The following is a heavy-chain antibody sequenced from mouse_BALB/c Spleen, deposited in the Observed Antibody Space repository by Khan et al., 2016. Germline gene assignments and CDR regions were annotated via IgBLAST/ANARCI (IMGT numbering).Heavy chain of an antibody. V-gene: IGHV5-6-5*01. Sequence: EVQLQESGGVLVKPGGSLKLSCAASGFTFSSYAMSWVRQTPEKRLEWVASISSGGSPFYPDILKGRFTISIDNARNILYLRLSSLRSEDTAMYYCATKVYYFDYWGQGTTLTVSS. J-gene: IGHJ2*01. CDR3: ATKVYYFDY. CDR2: ISSGGSP. CDR1: GFTFSSYA.